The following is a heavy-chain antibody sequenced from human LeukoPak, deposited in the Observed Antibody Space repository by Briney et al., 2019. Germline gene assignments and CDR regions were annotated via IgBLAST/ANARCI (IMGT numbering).Heavy chain of an antibody. V-gene: IGHV3-64D*06. CDR2: INSNGGST. D-gene: IGHD7-27*01. CDR3: VRNWGNLDY. Sequence: GGSLRLSCSASGFTFSNYAMHWVRQGPGKGLEYVSAINSNGGSTYYADSMKGRFIISRDNSKNMLYLQMSSLRAEDTAVYYCVRNWGNLDYWGQGTLVTVSS. J-gene: IGHJ4*02. CDR1: GFTFSNYA.